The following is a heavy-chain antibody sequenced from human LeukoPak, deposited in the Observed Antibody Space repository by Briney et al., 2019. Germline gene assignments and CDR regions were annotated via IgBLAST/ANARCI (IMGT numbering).Heavy chain of an antibody. CDR1: GGSISSYY. J-gene: IGHJ3*02. CDR2: IYHSGST. CDR3: ASLTTADAFDI. Sequence: PSETLSLTCTVSGGSISSYYWSWIRQPPGKGLEWIGSIYHSGSTYYNPSLKSRVTISVDTSKNQFSLKLSSVTAADTAVYYCASLTTADAFDIWGQGTMVTVSS. V-gene: IGHV4-59*08. D-gene: IGHD3-22*01.